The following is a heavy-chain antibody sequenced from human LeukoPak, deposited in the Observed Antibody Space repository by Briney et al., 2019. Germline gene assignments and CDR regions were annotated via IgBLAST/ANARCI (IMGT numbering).Heavy chain of an antibody. CDR2: ISPNSGGS. J-gene: IGHJ4*02. Sequence: ASVKVSCKASGYTFTSYGISWVRQAPGQGLEWMGWISPNSGGSSYTQKFQGRVTMTRNTSISTVYMELSSLRSDDTAVYYCASRSGSTSGLDYWGQGTRVTVSS. CDR3: ASRSGSTSGLDY. CDR1: GYTFTSYG. V-gene: IGHV1-2*02. D-gene: IGHD2-15*01.